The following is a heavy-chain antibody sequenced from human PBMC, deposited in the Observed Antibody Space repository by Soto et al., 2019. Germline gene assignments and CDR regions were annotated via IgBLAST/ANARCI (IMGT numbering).Heavy chain of an antibody. D-gene: IGHD2-15*01. CDR3: ARSWATTGSHVVVGGFAY. Sequence: GGSLRLSCAASGFAFSMYYMSWVRQSPGKGLQWVANRKPDGSEKSYGDAVKGRFTISRDNDKNSLYLQMNSLTAEDTAIYYCARSWATTGSHVVVGGFAYWGQGTLVTVSS. V-gene: IGHV3-7*03. J-gene: IGHJ4*02. CDR2: RKPDGSEK. CDR1: GFAFSMYY.